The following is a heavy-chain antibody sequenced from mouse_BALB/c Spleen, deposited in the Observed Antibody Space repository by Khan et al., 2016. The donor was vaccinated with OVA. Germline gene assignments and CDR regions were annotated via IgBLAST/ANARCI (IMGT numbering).Heavy chain of an antibody. Sequence: QVQLQQPGAELVKPGASVKLSCKASGYTFSSYWMHWVKQRPGQGLEWIGEIYPSASHTNYTQKFKGKATLNVDTSSRTAYLHLSSLTSEDSAVSYCARCYYYGSSTCFAYWGQGTLVTVSA. CDR3: ARCYYYGSSTCFAY. J-gene: IGHJ3*01. CDR2: IYPSASHT. D-gene: IGHD1-1*01. V-gene: IGHV1-69*02. CDR1: GYTFSSYW.